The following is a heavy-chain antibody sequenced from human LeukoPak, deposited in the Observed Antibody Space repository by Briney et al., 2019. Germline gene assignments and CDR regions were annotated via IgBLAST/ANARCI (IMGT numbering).Heavy chain of an antibody. CDR3: ARDPRRRYDFWSGYYGIYYYYYMDV. CDR2: INHSGST. Sequence: SETLSLTCAVYGGSFSGYYWSWIRQPPGKGLEWIGEINHSGSTNYNPSLKSRVTISVDTSKNQFSLKLSSVTAADTAVYYCARDPRRRYDFWSGYYGIYYYYYMDVWGKGTTVTVSS. J-gene: IGHJ6*03. V-gene: IGHV4-34*01. CDR1: GGSFSGYY. D-gene: IGHD3-3*01.